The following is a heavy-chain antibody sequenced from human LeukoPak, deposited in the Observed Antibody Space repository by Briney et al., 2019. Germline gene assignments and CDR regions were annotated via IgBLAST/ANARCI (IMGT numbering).Heavy chain of an antibody. D-gene: IGHD3-10*01. V-gene: IGHV3-48*01. Sequence: GGSLRLSCAASGFTFSSNGMNWVRQAPGKGLEWVSYISSSTSTIYYADSVKGRFTISRDNSKNTLYLQMNSLRAEDTAVYYCAKDLVTGSLDYWGQGTLVTVSS. CDR2: ISSSTSTI. CDR3: AKDLVTGSLDY. J-gene: IGHJ4*02. CDR1: GFTFSSNG.